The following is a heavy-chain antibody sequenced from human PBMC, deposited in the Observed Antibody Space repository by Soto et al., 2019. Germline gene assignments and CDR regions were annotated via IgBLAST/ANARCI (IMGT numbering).Heavy chain of an antibody. V-gene: IGHV1-24*01. CDR1: GYRITVVS. D-gene: IGHD3-9*01. CDR2: FVPEDGET. Sequence: ASLKRSCKVSGYRITVVSRRWGRQDTRKGLEWMGGFVPEDGETIYAQKFQGRVTITGDTSTNTAYMELSSLRSEDTAVYYCAALGDILTGYSDAFDIWGQGTMVTVSS. J-gene: IGHJ3*02. CDR3: AALGDILTGYSDAFDI.